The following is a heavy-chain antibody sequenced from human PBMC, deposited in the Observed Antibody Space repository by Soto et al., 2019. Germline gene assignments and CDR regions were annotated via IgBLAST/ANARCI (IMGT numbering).Heavy chain of an antibody. Sequence: QTLSLTCALSGDSVSSNTASWNWIRQSPSRGLEWLGRTYYRSKWYNDYAVSVKSRIIINPDTSKNQFSLQLNSVTPEDTAVYYCARGDCSGGSCYSDYYYGMDVWGQGTTVTVSS. D-gene: IGHD2-15*01. J-gene: IGHJ6*01. V-gene: IGHV6-1*01. CDR1: GDSVSSNTAS. CDR3: ARGDCSGGSCYSDYYYGMDV. CDR2: TYYRSKWYN.